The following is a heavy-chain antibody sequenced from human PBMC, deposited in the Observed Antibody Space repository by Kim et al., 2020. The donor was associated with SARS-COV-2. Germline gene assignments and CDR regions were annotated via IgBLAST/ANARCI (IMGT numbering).Heavy chain of an antibody. Sequence: SETLSLTCAVYGGSFSGYYWSWIRQRPRKGLEWIWEISHSGSTNYNPSLKSRGTISVDPSTNQFSLKLSSVTAADTAVYYCARGLGDSSGYYSEALDYWGEGNLVTVSS. CDR2: ISHSGST. D-gene: IGHD3-22*01. CDR1: GGSFSGYY. V-gene: IGHV4-34*01. J-gene: IGHJ4*02. CDR3: ARGLGDSSGYYSEALDY.